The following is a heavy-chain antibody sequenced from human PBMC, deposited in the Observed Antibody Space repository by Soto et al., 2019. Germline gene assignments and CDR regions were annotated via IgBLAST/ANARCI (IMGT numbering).Heavy chain of an antibody. CDR2: IIPIFGTA. J-gene: IGHJ4*02. CDR3: ARTLSYYDSSGYLFY. D-gene: IGHD3-22*01. V-gene: IGHV1-69*13. CDR1: GGTFSSYA. Sequence: SVKVSCKASGGTFSSYAISWVRQAPGQGLEWMGGIIPIFGTANYAQKFQGRVTITADESTSTAYMELSSLRSEDTAVYYCARTLSYYDSSGYLFYWGQGTLVTVSS.